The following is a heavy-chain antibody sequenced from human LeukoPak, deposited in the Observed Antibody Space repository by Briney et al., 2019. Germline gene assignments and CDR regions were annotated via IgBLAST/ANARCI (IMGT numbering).Heavy chain of an antibody. V-gene: IGHV3-11*01. Sequence: GGSLRLSCAASGFSFSRYYMSWFRQTPGKALKWIHYIPTSGISVQYADSVRGRFTASRDDAKNSLHLQMDSLRVEDTAVYYCTRAVGLGPGAHFDQWGQGALVIVSS. CDR1: GFSFSRYY. CDR2: IPTSGISV. J-gene: IGHJ4*02. CDR3: TRAVGLGPGAHFDQ. D-gene: IGHD1-26*01.